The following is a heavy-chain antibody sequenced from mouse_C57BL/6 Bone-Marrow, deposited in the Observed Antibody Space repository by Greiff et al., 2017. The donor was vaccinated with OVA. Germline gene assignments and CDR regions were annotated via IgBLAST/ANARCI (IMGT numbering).Heavy chain of an antibody. CDR2: IWSGGST. D-gene: IGHD1-1*01. CDR1: GFSLTSYG. CDR3: ARGITTVVDGFAY. J-gene: IGHJ3*01. Sequence: VKLMESGPGLVQPSQSLSITCTVSGFSLTSYGVHWVRQSPGKGLEWLGVIWSGGSTDYNAAFISRLSISKDNSKSQVFFKMNSLQADDTAIYYCARGITTVVDGFAYWGQGTLVTVSA. V-gene: IGHV2-2*01.